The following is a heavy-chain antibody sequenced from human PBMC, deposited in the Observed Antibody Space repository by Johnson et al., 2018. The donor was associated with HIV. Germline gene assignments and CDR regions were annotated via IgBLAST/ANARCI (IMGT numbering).Heavy chain of an antibody. CDR3: VRDGGNDYGDYVGGGALDI. CDR2: ISYDGSNK. V-gene: IGHV3-30*03. J-gene: IGHJ3*02. CDR1: GFTISTFW. D-gene: IGHD4-17*01. Sequence: VQLVESGGGVVQPGGSLRLSCEVSGFTISTFWMHWVRQVPGKGLEWVAVISYDGSNKYYADSVKGRFTIARDNAKNTLFLEMKSLRAEDTAVYYCVRDGGNDYGDYVGGGALDIWGQGTMVTVSS.